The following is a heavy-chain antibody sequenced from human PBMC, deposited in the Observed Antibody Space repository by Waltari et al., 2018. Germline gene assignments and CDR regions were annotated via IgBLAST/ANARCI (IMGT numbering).Heavy chain of an antibody. CDR2: IIPILGTA. CDR3: ARGPWITMVPSNAGMDV. CDR1: GGTFSSYA. D-gene: IGHD3-10*01. Sequence: QVQLVQSGAEVKKPGSSVKVSCKASGGTFSSYAISWVRQAPGQGLEWMGRIIPILGTANYAQKFQGRVTITADKSTSTAYMELSSLRSEDTAVYYCARGPWITMVPSNAGMDVWGQGTTVTVSS. V-gene: IGHV1-69*08. J-gene: IGHJ6*02.